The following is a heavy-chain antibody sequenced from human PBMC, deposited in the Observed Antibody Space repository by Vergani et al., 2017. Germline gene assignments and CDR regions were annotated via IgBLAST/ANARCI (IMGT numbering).Heavy chain of an antibody. CDR1: GYTFTGYY. V-gene: IGHV1-2*06. Sequence: QVQLVQSGAEVKKPGSSVKVSCKASGYTFTGYYMHWVRQAPGQGLEWMGRINPNSGGTNYAQKFQGRVTMTRDTSISTAYMELSRLRSDDTAVYYCARGSLGYDFWSGYGAGAFDIWGQGTMVTVSS. D-gene: IGHD3-3*01. CDR3: ARGSLGYDFWSGYGAGAFDI. J-gene: IGHJ3*02. CDR2: INPNSGGT.